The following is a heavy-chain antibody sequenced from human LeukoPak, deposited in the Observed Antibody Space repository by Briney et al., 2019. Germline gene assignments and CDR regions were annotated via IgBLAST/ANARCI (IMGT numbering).Heavy chain of an antibody. V-gene: IGHV4-4*07. J-gene: IGHJ4*02. CDR3: ARAPTAYCLSTSCQPYFDY. CDR1: GGSISSYY. D-gene: IGHD2-2*01. CDR2: IYTGGST. Sequence: SETLSLTCTVSGGSISSYYWSWIRQPAGKGLEWIGRIYTGGSTNYNPSLKSRVTMSIDTSKNQFSLKLSSVTAADTAVYYCARAPTAYCLSTSCQPYFDYWGQGTLVTVSS.